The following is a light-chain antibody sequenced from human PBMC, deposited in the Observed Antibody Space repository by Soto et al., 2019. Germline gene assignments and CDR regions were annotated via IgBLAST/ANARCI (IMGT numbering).Light chain of an antibody. Sequence: DIQMTQSPSSLSMSVGDRVTITCRASQNIGTSLNWYQMKLGRASKLLIYSASTLQSGAPSRFSGGGSGTDFTLTINSLQPEDFATYSCQQSYNSPYTFGQGTMLEIK. CDR2: SAS. CDR1: QNIGTS. J-gene: IGKJ2*01. CDR3: QQSYNSPYT. V-gene: IGKV1-39*01.